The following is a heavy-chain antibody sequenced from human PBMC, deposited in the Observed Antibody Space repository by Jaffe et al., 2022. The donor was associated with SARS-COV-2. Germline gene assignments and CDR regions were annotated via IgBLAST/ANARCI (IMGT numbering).Heavy chain of an antibody. CDR3: ARSSLSGWYHY. J-gene: IGHJ4*02. Sequence: QVQLQESGPGLVEPSETLSLTCTVSGGSISSDYWSWIRQPPGKGLEWIGYSYYSGGTDYNPSLKGRATISVDTSKNQFSLTLTSVTASDTAVYYCARSSLSGWYHYWGQGTLVTVSS. CDR2: SYYSGGT. D-gene: IGHD6-19*01. V-gene: IGHV4-59*12. CDR1: GGSISSDY.